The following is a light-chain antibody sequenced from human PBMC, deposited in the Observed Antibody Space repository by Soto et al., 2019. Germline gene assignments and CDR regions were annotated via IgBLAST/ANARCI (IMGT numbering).Light chain of an antibody. V-gene: IGKV3-20*01. CDR3: HQYATSPFT. Sequence: IVLTQSPGTLSLSPGERATVSCRASETIGRAYFARYQHRPGRTPRLVLSATSNRAAGIPDRFGGSGSGADFTLTISGVEPEDFAVYYYHQYATSPFTFGQGTKLEI. CDR1: ETIGRAY. CDR2: ATS. J-gene: IGKJ2*01.